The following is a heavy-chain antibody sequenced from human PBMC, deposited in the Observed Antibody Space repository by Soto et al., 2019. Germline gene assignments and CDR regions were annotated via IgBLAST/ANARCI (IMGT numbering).Heavy chain of an antibody. J-gene: IGHJ5*02. CDR3: ARVYGSGAGWFDP. CDR2: ISRSGSTI. Sequence: EVQLVESGGGLVQPGGSLRLSCAASGFTFSSYEMNWVRQAPGKGLEWVSYISRSGSTIYYADSVKGRFTISRDNAKNSLYRQMYSLRAEDTAVYYGARVYGSGAGWFDPWGQGTLVTVSS. D-gene: IGHD3-10*01. CDR1: GFTFSSYE. V-gene: IGHV3-48*03.